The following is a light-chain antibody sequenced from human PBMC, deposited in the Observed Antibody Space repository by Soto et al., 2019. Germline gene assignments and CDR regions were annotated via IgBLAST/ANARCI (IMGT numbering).Light chain of an antibody. V-gene: IGLV2-14*03. CDR1: NSDVGAYNF. J-gene: IGLJ3*02. CDR2: DVT. Sequence: QSALTQPASVSGSPGQSITISCIGTNSDVGAYNFVSWYQQHPGKAPKLMIYDVTNRPSGVSSRFSGSKSGHTASLIISGLLDEDEADYYCSSFTSDTTWVFGGGTKLTVL. CDR3: SSFTSDTTWV.